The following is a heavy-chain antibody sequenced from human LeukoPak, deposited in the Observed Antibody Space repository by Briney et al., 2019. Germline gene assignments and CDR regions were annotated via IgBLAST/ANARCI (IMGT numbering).Heavy chain of an antibody. Sequence: ASVTVSCKASGYTFTSYDINCVRQATGQGLEWMGWMNPNSGNTAFTQKFQGRVTMTRNISVSTAYMELISLRSEDTAVYYCATFPRGRAFDVWGQGTMVTVSS. CDR1: GYTFTSYD. CDR3: ATFPRGRAFDV. D-gene: IGHD3-10*01. J-gene: IGHJ3*01. V-gene: IGHV1-8*01. CDR2: MNPNSGNT.